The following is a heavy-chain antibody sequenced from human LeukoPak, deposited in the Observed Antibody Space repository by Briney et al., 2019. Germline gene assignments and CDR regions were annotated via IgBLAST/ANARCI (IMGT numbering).Heavy chain of an antibody. CDR3: AAKPTYYYDSSGYYYEA. V-gene: IGHV3-23*01. CDR1: GFTFSSYG. D-gene: IGHD3-22*01. J-gene: IGHJ5*02. CDR2: ISGSGGST. Sequence: GGSLRLSCAASGFTFSSYGMSWVRQAPGKGLEWVSAISGSGGSTYYADSVKGRFTISRDNSKNTLYLQMNSLRAEDTAVYYCAAKPTYYYDSSGYYYEAWGQGTLVTVSS.